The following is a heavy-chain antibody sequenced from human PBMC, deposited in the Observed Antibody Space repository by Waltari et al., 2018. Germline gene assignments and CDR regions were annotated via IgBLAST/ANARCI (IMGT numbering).Heavy chain of an antibody. J-gene: IGHJ4*02. D-gene: IGHD2-15*01. CDR2: VSYTGST. Sequence: QVQLQESGPGLVKPSETLSLTCIVSDASISSYSWTWIRQPPGKGLEWLGYVSYTGSTNNNPSLRSRVTISMDTSKNQFSLRLSSVTPADTAVYYCARATKGGVVHFDYWGQGTLVTVSS. CDR3: ARATKGGVVHFDY. V-gene: IGHV4-59*01. CDR1: DASISSYS.